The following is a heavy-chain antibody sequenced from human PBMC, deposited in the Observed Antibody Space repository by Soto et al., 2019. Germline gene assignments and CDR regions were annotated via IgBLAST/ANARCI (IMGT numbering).Heavy chain of an antibody. D-gene: IGHD5-12*01. J-gene: IGHJ4*02. CDR1: GGSISSYY. CDR2: IYTSGST. Sequence: SETLSLTCTVSGGSISSYYWSWIRQPAGKGLEWIGRIYTSGSTNYNPSLKSRVTMSVDTSKNQFSLKLSSVTAADTAVYYCARVDGYSGYDLFDYWGQGTMATVYS. CDR3: ARVDGYSGYDLFDY. V-gene: IGHV4-4*07.